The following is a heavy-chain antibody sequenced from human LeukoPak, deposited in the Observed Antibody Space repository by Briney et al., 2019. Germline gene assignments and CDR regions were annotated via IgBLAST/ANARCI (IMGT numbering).Heavy chain of an antibody. CDR1: GDSISSYY. CDR3: ARYYCGGHCYGFDY. Sequence: SETLSLTCTVSGDSISSYYWSWIRQPPGKGLEWIGYIYYSGSTKYNPSLKSRVTISVDTSKNQFSLKLSSVTAADTAVYYCARYYCGGHCYGFDYWGQGTLVTVSS. J-gene: IGHJ4*02. CDR2: IYYSGST. V-gene: IGHV4-59*01. D-gene: IGHD2-21*02.